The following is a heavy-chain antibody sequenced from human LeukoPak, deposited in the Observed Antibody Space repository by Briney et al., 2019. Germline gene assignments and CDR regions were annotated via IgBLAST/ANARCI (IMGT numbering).Heavy chain of an antibody. CDR3: ARTSPIAAAEGSPPYYFDY. D-gene: IGHD6-13*01. V-gene: IGHV3-30-3*01. Sequence: GGSLRLPCAASGFTFSSYAMHWVRQAPGKGLEWVAVISYDGSNKYYADSVKGRFTISRDNSKNTLYLQMNSLRAEDTAVYYCARTSPIAAAEGSPPYYFDYWGQGTLVTVSS. CDR2: ISYDGSNK. J-gene: IGHJ4*02. CDR1: GFTFSSYA.